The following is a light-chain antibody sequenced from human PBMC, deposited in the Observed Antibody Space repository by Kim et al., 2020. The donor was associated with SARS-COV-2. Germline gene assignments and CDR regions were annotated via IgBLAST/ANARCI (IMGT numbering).Light chain of an antibody. CDR1: NIGSKS. CDR2: HDS. Sequence: SYELTQPPSVSVAPGKTARITCGGNNIGSKSVHWYQQKPGQAPVLVIYHDSDRPSGIPERFSGSNSGNTATLTINRVEAGDEADYYCQVWDSSSDHPYVFGTGTKVTVL. V-gene: IGLV3-21*04. J-gene: IGLJ1*01. CDR3: QVWDSSSDHPYV.